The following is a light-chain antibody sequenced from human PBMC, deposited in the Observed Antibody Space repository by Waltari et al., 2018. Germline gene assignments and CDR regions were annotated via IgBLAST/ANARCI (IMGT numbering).Light chain of an antibody. CDR1: QNIYN. J-gene: IGKJ2*01. V-gene: IGKV1-6*02. Sequence: IQMTQSPSALSASVGDTVTLSCRASQNIYNLAWYQQKPGKDPELLIYAASSLQSGFPSRFSGSGSGTEFTLTITTLQPEDSAIYFCQHYYDNPPIFGQGTKVEI. CDR3: QHYYDNPPI. CDR2: AAS.